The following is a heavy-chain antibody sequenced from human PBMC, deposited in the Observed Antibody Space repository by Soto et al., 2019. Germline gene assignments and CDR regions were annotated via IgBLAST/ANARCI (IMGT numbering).Heavy chain of an antibody. CDR2: MWYDGTEK. CDR1: GFPVSNYG. J-gene: IGHJ5*02. CDR3: ARDVGGACSSRWPGT. D-gene: IGHD1-26*01. Sequence: QVQLVESGGGVVQPGKSLRLSCAASGFPVSNYGMQWVRQAPGKGLEWVALMWYDGTEKYDVDSVKGRFTISRDNSRNTRYLEMKGLRSDDTAGYFWARDVGGACSSRWPGTWGQGTEVIVSS. V-gene: IGHV3-33*01.